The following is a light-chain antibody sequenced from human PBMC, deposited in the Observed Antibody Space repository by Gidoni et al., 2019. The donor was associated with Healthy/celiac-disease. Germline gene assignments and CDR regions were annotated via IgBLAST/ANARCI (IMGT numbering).Light chain of an antibody. CDR2: GAS. J-gene: IGKJ2*01. CDR3: QQYGSSPYT. Sequence: EIVLTQSPATLSLSPGERATLSCRASQSVSSSYLAWYQQTPGQAPRLLNYGASSRTTGIPHRFSGSGCGTDFTLTISRLEPEDLAVYYCQQYGSSPYTFGQGTKLEIK. CDR1: QSVSSSY. V-gene: IGKV3-20*01.